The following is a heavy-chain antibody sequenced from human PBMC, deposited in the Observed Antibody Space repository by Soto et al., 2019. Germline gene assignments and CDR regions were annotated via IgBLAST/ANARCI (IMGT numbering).Heavy chain of an antibody. CDR1: GFTFSNYN. CDR2: ISTSSSYI. J-gene: IGHJ5*02. D-gene: IGHD6-13*01. Sequence: GGSLRLSCAASGFTFSNYNMNWVRQTPGKGLEWVSSISTSSSYIYYSDSVKGRFTIPRDNAKNSLYLQMNSLRAEDTAVYYCARNSMSQQLVHWFDPWGQGTLVTVSS. CDR3: ARNSMSQQLVHWFDP. V-gene: IGHV3-21*01.